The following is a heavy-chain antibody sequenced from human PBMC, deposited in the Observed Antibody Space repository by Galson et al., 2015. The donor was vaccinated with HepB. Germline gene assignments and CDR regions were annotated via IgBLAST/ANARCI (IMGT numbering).Heavy chain of an antibody. V-gene: IGHV1-46*04. CDR1: GYTFTSYY. Sequence: SVKVSCKASGYTFTSYYMHWVRQAPGQGLEWMGIINPSGGSTSYAQKLQGRVTMTRDTSTSTVYMELSSLRSEDTAVYYCARDGPDGNRGMDVWGQGTTVTVSS. D-gene: IGHD1-14*01. J-gene: IGHJ6*02. CDR2: INPSGGST. CDR3: ARDGPDGNRGMDV.